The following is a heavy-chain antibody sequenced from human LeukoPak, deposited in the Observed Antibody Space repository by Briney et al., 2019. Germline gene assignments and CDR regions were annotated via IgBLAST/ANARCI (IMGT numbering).Heavy chain of an antibody. CDR3: AKDAFCSSSRTAFDI. V-gene: IGHV3-30*18. J-gene: IGHJ3*02. CDR1: GFTFSSYG. CDR2: ISYDGSNK. D-gene: IGHD6-13*01. Sequence: GGSLRLSCAASGFTFSSYGMHWVRQAPGKGLEWVAVISYDGSNKYYADSVKGRFTISRDNSKNTLYLQMNSLRAEDTAVYYCAKDAFCSSSRTAFDIWGQGTMVTVSS.